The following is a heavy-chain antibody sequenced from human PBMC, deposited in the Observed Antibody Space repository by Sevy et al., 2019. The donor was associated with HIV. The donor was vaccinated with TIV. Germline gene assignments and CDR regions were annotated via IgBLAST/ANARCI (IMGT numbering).Heavy chain of an antibody. J-gene: IGHJ6*02. CDR3: ARGRKTTQEWLEELDYYYGMDV. V-gene: IGHV3-30*02. CDR1: GFTFSTYD. D-gene: IGHD2-8*01. CDR2: IRYDGSNK. Sequence: GGSLRLSCAASGFTFSTYDMHWVRQAPGKGLEWVAYIRYDGSNKYYGDSVRGRFTISRDNSKSTLYVQLHSLRAEDTAVYYCARGRKTTQEWLEELDYYYGMDVWGQGTSVTVSS.